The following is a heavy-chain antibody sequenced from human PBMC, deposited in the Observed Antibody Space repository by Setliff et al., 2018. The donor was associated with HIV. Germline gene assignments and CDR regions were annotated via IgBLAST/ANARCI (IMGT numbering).Heavy chain of an antibody. CDR1: GYSFINYS. CDR2: IDPRGGST. CDR3: ARGRSLVRGSGSPEYYYMDV. Sequence: ASVKVSCKASGYSFINYSIHWVRQAPGQGLEWMGVIDPRGGSTHYSQKLQGRVTMTRDTSTSTVYMELSSLRSEDTAVYSCARGRSLVRGSGSPEYYYMDVWGKGTTVTVSS. D-gene: IGHD3-10*01. V-gene: IGHV1-46*01. J-gene: IGHJ6*03.